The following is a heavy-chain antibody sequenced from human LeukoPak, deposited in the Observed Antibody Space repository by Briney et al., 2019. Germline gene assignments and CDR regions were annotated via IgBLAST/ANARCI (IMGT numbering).Heavy chain of an antibody. CDR1: GYTFTSYA. Sequence: ASVKVSCKASGYTFTSYAMNWVRQAPGQGLEWMGWINTNTGNPTYAQGFTGRFVFSLDTSVSTAYLQISSLKAEDTAVYYCARGLDDSTAQEAFDIWGQGTMVTVSS. J-gene: IGHJ3*02. V-gene: IGHV7-4-1*02. CDR2: INTNTGNP. CDR3: ARGLDDSTAQEAFDI. D-gene: IGHD3-22*01.